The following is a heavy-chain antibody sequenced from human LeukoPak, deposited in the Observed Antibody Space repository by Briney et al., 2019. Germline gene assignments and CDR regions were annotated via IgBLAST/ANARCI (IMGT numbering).Heavy chain of an antibody. J-gene: IGHJ4*02. CDR2: VNPNSGNT. CDR3: VRGYCSSSSCFYYDY. Sequence: ASVKVSCKASGYTFTGYDINWVRQATGQGLEWMGWVNPNSGNTGYAQKFQGRVTLTKSISISTAYMELSSPTSDDSAVYYCVRGYCSSSSCFYYDYWGQGTLVTVSS. D-gene: IGHD2-2*01. V-gene: IGHV1-8*01. CDR1: GYTFTGYD.